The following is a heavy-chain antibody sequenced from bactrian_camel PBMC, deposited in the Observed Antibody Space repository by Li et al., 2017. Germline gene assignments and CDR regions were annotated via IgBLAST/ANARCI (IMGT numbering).Heavy chain of an antibody. Sequence: HVQLVESGGGSVQAGGSLKLSCAVSGYTHSSYCMAWFRQAPGMEREGVAAVGSIGGTVYAGSVKGRFTISHDVAKRTLSLQMTNIEADDTATYYCALDVLERGCSPTTVFHRWGQGTQVTVS. CDR2: VGSIGGT. CDR3: ALDVLERGCSPTTVFHR. V-gene: IGHV3S55*01. D-gene: IGHD8*01. J-gene: IGHJ4*01. CDR1: GYTHSSYC.